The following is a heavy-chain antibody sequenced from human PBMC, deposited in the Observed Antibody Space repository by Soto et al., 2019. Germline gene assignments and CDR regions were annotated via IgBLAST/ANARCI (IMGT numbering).Heavy chain of an antibody. CDR1: GGSISSYY. CDR3: ARGGVDIVVVPAATHMPYYYYGMDV. D-gene: IGHD2-2*01. J-gene: IGHJ6*02. CDR2: IYYSGST. Sequence: SETLSLTCTVSGGSISSYYWSWIRQPPGKGLEWIGYIYYSGSTNYNPSLKSRVTISVDTSKNQFSLKLSSVTAADTAVYYCARGGVDIVVVPAATHMPYYYYGMDVWGQGTTVTVSS. V-gene: IGHV4-59*01.